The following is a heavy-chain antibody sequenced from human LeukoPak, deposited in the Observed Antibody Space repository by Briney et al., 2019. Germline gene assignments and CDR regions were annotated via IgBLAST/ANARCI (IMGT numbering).Heavy chain of an antibody. J-gene: IGHJ6*03. V-gene: IGHV1-2*02. CDR2: INPNSGGT. Sequence: ASVKVSCKASGYTFTGYYMHWVRHAPGQGLEWMGWINPNSGGTDYAQKFQGRVTMTRDTSISTAYMELSRLRSDDTAVYYCARNERGSGWYGVYYYYMDVWGKGTTVTVSS. D-gene: IGHD6-19*01. CDR1: GYTFTGYY. CDR3: ARNERGSGWYGVYYYYMDV.